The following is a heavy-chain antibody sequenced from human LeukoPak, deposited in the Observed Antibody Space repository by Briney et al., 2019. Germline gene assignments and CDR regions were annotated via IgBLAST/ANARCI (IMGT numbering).Heavy chain of an antibody. CDR1: GYTFTSYG. V-gene: IGHV1-18*01. CDR3: ASGVDTGVFDY. J-gene: IGHJ4*02. CDR2: ISTDNGNT. D-gene: IGHD5-18*01. Sequence: GASVKVSCRASGYTFTSYGISWVRQAPGRGLEWMGWISTDNGNTNYAQNLQGRVTMTRDMSTSTVYMELSSLRSEDTAVYYCASGVDTGVFDYWGQGTLVTVSS.